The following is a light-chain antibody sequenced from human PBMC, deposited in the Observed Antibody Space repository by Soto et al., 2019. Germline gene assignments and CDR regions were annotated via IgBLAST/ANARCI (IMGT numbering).Light chain of an antibody. Sequence: ESVLTQSPGTLSLSPGERATLSSTASQSVSSSYLAWYQQKPGQAPRLLIYDASNRATGIPARFSGSGSGTDFTLTIRSLEPEDFAVYYCQQRSNWPPIPFGQGTRPEI. V-gene: IGKV3D-20*02. J-gene: IGKJ5*01. CDR3: QQRSNWPPIP. CDR2: DAS. CDR1: QSVSSSY.